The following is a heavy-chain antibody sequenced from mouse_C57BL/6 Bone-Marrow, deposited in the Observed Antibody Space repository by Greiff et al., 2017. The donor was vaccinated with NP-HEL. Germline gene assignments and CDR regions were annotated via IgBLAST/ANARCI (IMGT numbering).Heavy chain of an antibody. V-gene: IGHV1-59*01. J-gene: IGHJ3*01. D-gene: IGHD4-1*01. CDR3: AIKGHWDDWFAY. Sequence: QVQLQQPGAELVRPGTSVKLSCKASGYTFTSYWMHWVKQRPGQGLEWIGVIDPSDSYTNYNQKFKGKATLTVDKSSSTAYMQLSSLTSEDSAVYYCAIKGHWDDWFAYWGQGTLVTVSA. CDR2: IDPSDSYT. CDR1: GYTFTSYW.